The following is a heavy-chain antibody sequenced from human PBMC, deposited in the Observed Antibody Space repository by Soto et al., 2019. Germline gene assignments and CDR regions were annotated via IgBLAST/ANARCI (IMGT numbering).Heavy chain of an antibody. V-gene: IGHV3-53*01. D-gene: IGHD6-13*01. CDR1: GFTVSSNY. Sequence: GGSLRLSCAASGFTVSSNYMSWVRQAPGKGLEWVSVIYSGGSTYYADSVKGRFTISRDNSKNTLYLQMNSLRAEDTAVYYCGRDQGQQLANYYYGTDVWGQGTTVTVSS. CDR2: IYSGGST. J-gene: IGHJ6*02. CDR3: GRDQGQQLANYYYGTDV.